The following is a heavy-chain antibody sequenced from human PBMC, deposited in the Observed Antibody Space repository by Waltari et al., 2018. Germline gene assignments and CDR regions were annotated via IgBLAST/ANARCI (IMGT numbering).Heavy chain of an antibody. J-gene: IGHJ4*02. Sequence: QVQLVQSGAEVKKPGASVKVSCKASGYTFTSYGISWVRQAPGQGLEWMGWITAYNGTTNYDQQLQGRGTMTTDHSTSTAYMELRSLRSDDTAVYYCARAVGAIVVVTAGEYYFDYWGQGTLVTVSS. V-gene: IGHV1-18*01. CDR2: ITAYNGTT. CDR1: GYTFTSYG. CDR3: ARAVGAIVVVTAGEYYFDY. D-gene: IGHD2-21*02.